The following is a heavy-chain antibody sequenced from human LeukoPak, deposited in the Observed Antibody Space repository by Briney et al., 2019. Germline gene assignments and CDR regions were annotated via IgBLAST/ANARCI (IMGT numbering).Heavy chain of an antibody. CDR1: GYTFTDYG. J-gene: IGHJ4*02. CDR2: ISAYNGNT. V-gene: IGHV1-18*01. Sequence: ASVKVSCKASGYTFTDYGISWVRQAPGQGLEWMGWISAYNGNTNYAQKLQGRVTMATDTSTSTAYMELRSLRSDDTAVYYCARDAGFRYGGYFDYWGQGTLVTVSS. CDR3: ARDAGFRYGGYFDY. D-gene: IGHD5-18*01.